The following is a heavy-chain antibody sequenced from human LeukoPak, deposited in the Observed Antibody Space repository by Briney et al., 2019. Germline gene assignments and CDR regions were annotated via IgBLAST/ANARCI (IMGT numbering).Heavy chain of an antibody. CDR2: IKPDGSEK. CDR3: ASFDWSWIPERPPQYFQH. CDR1: GFTFSSYW. V-gene: IGHV3-7*01. J-gene: IGHJ1*01. Sequence: PGGSLRLSCAASGFTFSSYWMSWVRQAPGKGLEWVANIKPDGSEKYYVDSVKGRFTISRDNAKNSLYLQMNSLRAEDTAVYYCASFDWSWIPERPPQYFQHWGQGTLVTVSS. D-gene: IGHD3-9*01.